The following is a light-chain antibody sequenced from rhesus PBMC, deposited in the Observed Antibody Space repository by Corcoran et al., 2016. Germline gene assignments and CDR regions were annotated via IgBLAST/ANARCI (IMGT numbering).Light chain of an antibody. CDR3: QQGNSNPLT. CDR1: QGISSY. CDR2: YAN. V-gene: IGKV1-32*02. Sequence: DIQMSQSPSSLSASVGDRVTITCRASQGISSYLNWYQQKPGKSPKLLIFYANTLASWVPPRFRGCGSGTEFTLTISSLQPEDFATYYCQQGNSNPLTFGGGTKVELK. J-gene: IGKJ4*01.